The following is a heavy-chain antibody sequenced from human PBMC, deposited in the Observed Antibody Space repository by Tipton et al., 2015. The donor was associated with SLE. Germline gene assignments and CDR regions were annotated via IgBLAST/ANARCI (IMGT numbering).Heavy chain of an antibody. CDR2: IYHSGST. J-gene: IGHJ4*02. CDR1: GGSISSSSYY. CDR3: ARAPLRYFDWLLPGDYFDY. D-gene: IGHD3-9*01. V-gene: IGHV4-39*07. Sequence: TLSLTCTVSGGSISSSSYYWGWIRQPPGKGLEWIGSIYHSGSTYYNPSLKSRVTISVDTSKNQFSLKLSSVTAADTAVYYCARAPLRYFDWLLPGDYFDYWGQGTLVTVSS.